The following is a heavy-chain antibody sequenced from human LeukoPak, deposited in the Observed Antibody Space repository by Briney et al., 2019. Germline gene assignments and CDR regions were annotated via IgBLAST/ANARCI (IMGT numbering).Heavy chain of an antibody. D-gene: IGHD5-24*01. CDR3: AKDPKRWLQSPDY. CDR1: GFTFSDSY. CDR2: ISNSGSSI. J-gene: IGHJ4*02. V-gene: IGHV3-11*04. Sequence: GGSLRLSCAASGFTFSDSYMTWIRQAPGKGLEWVSYISNSGSSIYYADSVKGRFTTSRDNAKSSLYLQMNSLRAEDTAVYYCAKDPKRWLQSPDYWGQGTLVTVSS.